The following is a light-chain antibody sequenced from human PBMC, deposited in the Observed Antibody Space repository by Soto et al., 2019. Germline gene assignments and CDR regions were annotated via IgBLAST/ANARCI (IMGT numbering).Light chain of an antibody. Sequence: ALTQPPSASGSPGQSVTISCTGTSSDVGGYTYVSWYQQHPGKAPKLVIFEVNKRPSGVPDRFSGSKSGNTASLTVSGLRTEDEADYYCSSYAGSNNFVFGTGTKVTVL. CDR3: SSYAGSNNFV. CDR2: EVN. J-gene: IGLJ1*01. CDR1: SSDVGGYTY. V-gene: IGLV2-8*01.